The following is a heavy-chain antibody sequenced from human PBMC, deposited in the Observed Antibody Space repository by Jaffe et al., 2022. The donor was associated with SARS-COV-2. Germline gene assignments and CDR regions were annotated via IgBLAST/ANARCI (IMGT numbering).Heavy chain of an antibody. J-gene: IGHJ5*02. CDR2: IYYSGST. V-gene: IGHV4-59*01. D-gene: IGHD2-2*01. CDR3: ARELRYQLLLIGFDP. CDR1: GGSISSYY. Sequence: QVQLQESGPGLVKPSETLSLTCTVSGGSISSYYWSWIRQPPGKGLEWIGYIYYSGSTNYNPSLKSRVTISVDTSKNQFSLKLSSVTAADTAVYYCARELRYQLLLIGFDPWGQGTLVTVSS.